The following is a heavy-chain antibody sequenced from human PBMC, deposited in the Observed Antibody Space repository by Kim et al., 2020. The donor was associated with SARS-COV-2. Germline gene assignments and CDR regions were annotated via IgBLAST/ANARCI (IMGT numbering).Heavy chain of an antibody. J-gene: IGHJ4*02. D-gene: IGHD6-19*01. CDR3: AAAHFRNSSGWYKDY. CDR2: IVVGSGNT. V-gene: IGHV1-58*01. CDR1: GFTFTSSA. Sequence: SVKVSCKASGFTFTSSAVQWVRQARGQRLEWIGWIVVGSGNTNYAQKFQERVTITRDMSTSTAYMELSSLRSEDTAVYYCAAAHFRNSSGWYKDYWGQGTLVTVSS.